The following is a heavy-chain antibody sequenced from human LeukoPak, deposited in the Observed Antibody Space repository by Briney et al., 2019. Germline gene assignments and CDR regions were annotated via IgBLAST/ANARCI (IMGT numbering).Heavy chain of an antibody. CDR1: GYTFTGYY. V-gene: IGHV1-2*02. D-gene: IGHD2-2*01. CDR3: ARTAVPAALGPDAFDI. Sequence: ASVKVSCKASGYTFTGYYMHWVRQAPGQGLEWMGGINPNSGGTNYAQKFQGRVTMTRDTSISTAYMELSRLRSDDTAVYYCARTAVPAALGPDAFDIWGQGTMVTVSS. CDR2: INPNSGGT. J-gene: IGHJ3*02.